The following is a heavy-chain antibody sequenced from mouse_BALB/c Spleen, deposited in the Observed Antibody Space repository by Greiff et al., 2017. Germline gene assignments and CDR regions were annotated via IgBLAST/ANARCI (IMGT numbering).Heavy chain of an antibody. CDR1: GFSLTSYG. D-gene: IGHD2-4*01. CDR2: IWAGGST. Sequence: VKLVESGPGLVAPSQSLSITCTVSGFSLTSYGVHWVRQPPGKGLEWLGVIWAGGSTNYNSALMSRLSISKDNSKSQVFLKMNSLQTDDTAMYYCAREIYYDYRFDYWGQGTTLTVSS. J-gene: IGHJ2*01. V-gene: IGHV2-9*02. CDR3: AREIYYDYRFDY.